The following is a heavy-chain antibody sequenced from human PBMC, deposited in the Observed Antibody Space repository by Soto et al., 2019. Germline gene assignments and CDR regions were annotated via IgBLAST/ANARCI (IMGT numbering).Heavy chain of an antibody. CDR2: INPSGGST. V-gene: IGHV1-46*01. Sequence: ASVKVSCKASGYTFTSYYMHWVRQAPGQGLEWMGIINPSGGSTSYAQKFQGRVTMTRDTSTSTVYMELSSLRSEDTAVYYCARDRHYYDSSGYYIYYYYGMDVWGQGTTVTVSS. CDR3: ARDRHYYDSSGYYIYYYYGMDV. D-gene: IGHD3-22*01. J-gene: IGHJ6*02. CDR1: GYTFTSYY.